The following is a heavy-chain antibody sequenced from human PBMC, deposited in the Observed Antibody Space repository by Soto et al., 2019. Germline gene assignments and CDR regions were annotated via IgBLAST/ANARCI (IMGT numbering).Heavy chain of an antibody. CDR1: GCSISRGSYS. Sequence: SETLSPTFXFSGCSISRGSYSWGWIRPRAGQGLEWLGYFSHGGATYSNPSLKNRVTISGDWSKNHFSLKLNSVTAADTAVYYCARAFTAMGLFDYWGPGILVTVSS. V-gene: IGHV4-30-2*01. CDR3: ARAFTAMGLFDY. D-gene: IGHD5-18*01. J-gene: IGHJ4*02. CDR2: FSHGGAT.